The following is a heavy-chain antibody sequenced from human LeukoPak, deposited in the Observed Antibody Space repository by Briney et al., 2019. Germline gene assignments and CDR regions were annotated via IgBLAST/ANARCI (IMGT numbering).Heavy chain of an antibody. J-gene: IGHJ4*02. CDR3: AKWGDYDALTGYYDSDY. CDR1: GFTFSNYA. V-gene: IGHV3-23*01. CDR2: IGGSGGTT. D-gene: IGHD3-9*01. Sequence: GSLRLSCAASGFTFSNYAMSWVRQAPGKGLEWVSAIGGSGGTTYYADSVKGRFTISRDNSKITLYLQMRSLRAEDTAVYYCAKWGDYDALTGYYDSDYWGQGTLVTVSS.